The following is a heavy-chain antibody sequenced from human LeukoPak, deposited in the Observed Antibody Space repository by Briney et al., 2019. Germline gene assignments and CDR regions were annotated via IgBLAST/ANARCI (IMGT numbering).Heavy chain of an antibody. V-gene: IGHV3-30*18. Sequence: GGSLRLSCAASGFTFSGYGMHWVRQAPGKGLEWVAVLSFEGSNKYYADSVRGRFTISRDNSKNTLYLQMNSLRAEDTALYYCAKDRGFGELSYYTYGMDVWGPGTTVTVSS. CDR2: LSFEGSNK. CDR3: AKDRGFGELSYYTYGMDV. J-gene: IGHJ6*02. D-gene: IGHD3-10*01. CDR1: GFTFSGYG.